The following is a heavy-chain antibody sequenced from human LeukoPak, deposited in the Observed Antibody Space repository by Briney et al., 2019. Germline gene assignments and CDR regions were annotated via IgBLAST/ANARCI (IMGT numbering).Heavy chain of an antibody. J-gene: IGHJ5*01. CDR1: GYIFTKYG. CDR3: ARDPLTPPGSWFDS. Sequence: ASVKVSCKASGYIFTKYGISWVRQAPGQGFEWMGWISGYNGHPNYAQRFQGRVIMTADTSTSTAYMEVRSLRSDDTAIYYCARDPLTPPGSWFDSWGQGTLVTVAS. CDR2: ISGYNGHP. D-gene: IGHD4-23*01. V-gene: IGHV1-18*01.